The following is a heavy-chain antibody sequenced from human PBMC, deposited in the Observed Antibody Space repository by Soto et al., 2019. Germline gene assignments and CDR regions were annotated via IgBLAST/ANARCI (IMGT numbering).Heavy chain of an antibody. CDR3: ARHSYYSNPLRFDP. J-gene: IGHJ5*02. CDR2: IHYSGST. V-gene: IGHV4-59*08. Sequence: KPSETLSLTCTVSGGSITGYYWSWIRQPPGKGPEWIGNIHYSGSTNYNPSLKSRVTISVDTSKNQFSLRLSSVTAAETAVYYCARHSYYSNPLRFDPWGQGTLVTAPQ. D-gene: IGHD4-4*01. CDR1: GGSITGYY.